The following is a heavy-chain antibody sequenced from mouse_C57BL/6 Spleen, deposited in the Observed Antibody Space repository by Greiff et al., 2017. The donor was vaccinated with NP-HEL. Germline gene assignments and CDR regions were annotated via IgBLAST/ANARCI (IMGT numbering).Heavy chain of an antibody. D-gene: IGHD4-1*02. CDR2: IYPRSGNT. J-gene: IGHJ2*01. CDR3: ARASTGTFDY. V-gene: IGHV1-55*01. Sequence: QVQLQQPGAELVKPGASVKMSCKASGYTFTSYWITWVKQRPGQGLEWIGEIYPRSGNTYYNEKFKGKATLTADKSSSTAYMELRSLTSEDSAVYFCARASTGTFDYWGQGTTLTVSS. CDR1: GYTFTSYW.